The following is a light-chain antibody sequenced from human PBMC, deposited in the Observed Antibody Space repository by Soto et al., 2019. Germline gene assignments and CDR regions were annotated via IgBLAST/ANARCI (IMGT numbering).Light chain of an antibody. Sequence: EFVLTQSPGTLSLSPGERATLSCRASQTVRNNYLAWYQQKPGQAPRLLIYDASSRATGIPDRFSGGGSGTDFTLTISRLEHEDFELYYCQQFSSYQLTLGGGTKADIK. CDR2: DAS. CDR1: QTVRNNY. J-gene: IGKJ4*01. V-gene: IGKV3-20*01. CDR3: QQFSSYQLT.